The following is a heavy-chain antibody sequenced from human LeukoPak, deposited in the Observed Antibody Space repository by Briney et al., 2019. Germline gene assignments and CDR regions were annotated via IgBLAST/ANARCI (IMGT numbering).Heavy chain of an antibody. J-gene: IGHJ3*02. D-gene: IGHD3-10*01. V-gene: IGHV3-66*01. CDR1: GFTVSSKC. CDR2: IYSGGST. Sequence: PGGSLRLSCVVSGFTVSSKCMSWVRQAPGKGLEWVSVIYSGGSTYYSDSVKGRFTISRDNSKNTLYLQMNSLRAEDTAVYYCARVGTYDAFDIWGQGALVTVSS. CDR3: ARVGTYDAFDI.